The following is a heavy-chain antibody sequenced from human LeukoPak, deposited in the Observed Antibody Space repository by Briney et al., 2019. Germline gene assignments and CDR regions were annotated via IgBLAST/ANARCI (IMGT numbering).Heavy chain of an antibody. J-gene: IGHJ5*02. V-gene: IGHV4-59*01. Sequence: PSETLSLTCTVSGGSISSYYWSWIRQPPGKGLEWIGYIYYSGSTNYNPSLKSRVTISVDTSKNQFSLKLSSVTAADTAVYYCAKTVVTRTNTKNNWFDLWGQGTLVTVSS. CDR2: IYYSGST. CDR1: GGSISSYY. D-gene: IGHD4-23*01. CDR3: AKTVVTRTNTKNNWFDL.